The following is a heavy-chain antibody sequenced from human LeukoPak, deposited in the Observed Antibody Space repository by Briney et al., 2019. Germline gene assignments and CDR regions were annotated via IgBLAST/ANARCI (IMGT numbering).Heavy chain of an antibody. Sequence: PSETLSLTCTVSGGSISSYYWSWIRQPPGKGLERIGYIYYSGSTNYNPSLNNRFTISADTSKNQFSLKLSSVTAADTAVYYCARGQRVGNTGYYLDYWGQGTLVTVSS. CDR2: IYYSGST. J-gene: IGHJ4*02. CDR1: GGSISSYY. CDR3: ARGQRVGNTGYYLDY. D-gene: IGHD3-9*01. V-gene: IGHV4-59*01.